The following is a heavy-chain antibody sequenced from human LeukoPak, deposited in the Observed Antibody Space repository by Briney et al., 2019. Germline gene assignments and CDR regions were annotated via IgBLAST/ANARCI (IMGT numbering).Heavy chain of an antibody. Sequence: GGSLSLSCAAPGFTFSSYAMRWGRAAPGKGVGWVSSISGSGGSTYYAASVKGRFTISIDNAKNSLYLQMNSLRAEDTAVYYCAKRPMDVWGKGTTVTVSS. CDR3: AKRPMDV. CDR1: GFTFSSYA. CDR2: ISGSGGST. J-gene: IGHJ6*03. V-gene: IGHV3-23*01.